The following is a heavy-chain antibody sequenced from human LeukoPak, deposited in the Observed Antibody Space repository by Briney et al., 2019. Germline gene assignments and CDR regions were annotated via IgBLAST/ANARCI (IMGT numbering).Heavy chain of an antibody. CDR2: ISSGSSTK. D-gene: IGHD4-17*01. J-gene: IGHJ4*02. CDR1: GFTFSSYS. V-gene: IGHV3-48*02. CDR3: ASKLYGDLLGY. Sequence: GGSLRLSCAASGFTFSSYSMNWVRQAPGKGLEWLSYISSGSSTKYYADSVKGRFTISRDNAKNSVYLQMSSLRDEDTAIYYCASKLYGDLLGYWGQGSLVAVSS.